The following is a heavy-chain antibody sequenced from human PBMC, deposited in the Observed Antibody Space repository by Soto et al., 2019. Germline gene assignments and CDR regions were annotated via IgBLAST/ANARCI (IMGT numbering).Heavy chain of an antibody. J-gene: IGHJ6*02. CDR1: GFTVSSNY. D-gene: IGHD6-13*01. CDR2: IYSGGST. V-gene: IGHV3-53*01. CDR3: ARDLRSSSWPYYYYYGIDV. Sequence: GGSLRLSCAASGFTVSSNYMSWVRQAPGKGLEWVSVIYSGGSTYYADSVKGRFTISRDNSKNTLYLQMNSLRAEDTAVYYCARDLRSSSWPYYYYYGIDVWGQGTTVTVSS.